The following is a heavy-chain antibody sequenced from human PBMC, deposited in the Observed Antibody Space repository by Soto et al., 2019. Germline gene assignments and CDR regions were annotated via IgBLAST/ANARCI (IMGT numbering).Heavy chain of an antibody. D-gene: IGHD2-15*01. Sequence: GGSLRLSCAASGFTFSSDAMSWVRQAPGKGLEWVSAISGSGGSTYYADSVKGRFTISRDNSKNTLYLQMNSLRAEDTAVYYCAKGWGYCSGGSCSLSVFDYWGQGTLVTVSS. J-gene: IGHJ4*02. CDR2: ISGSGGST. CDR1: GFTFSSDA. CDR3: AKGWGYCSGGSCSLSVFDY. V-gene: IGHV3-23*01.